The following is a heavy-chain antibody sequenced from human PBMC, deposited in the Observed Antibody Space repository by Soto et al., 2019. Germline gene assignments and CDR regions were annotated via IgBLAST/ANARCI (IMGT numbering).Heavy chain of an antibody. V-gene: IGHV1-2*04. J-gene: IGHJ6*02. Sequence: ASVKVSCKASGYTFTGYYMHWVRQAPGQGLEWMGWINPNSGGTNYAQKFQGWVTMTRDTSISTAYMELSRLRSDDTAVYYCARGAENYYYYYGMDVWGQGTTVTVSS. CDR1: GYTFTGYY. CDR2: INPNSGGT. CDR3: ARGAENYYYYYGMDV.